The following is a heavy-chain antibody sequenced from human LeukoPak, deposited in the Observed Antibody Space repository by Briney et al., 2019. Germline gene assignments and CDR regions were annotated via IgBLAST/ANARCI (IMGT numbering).Heavy chain of an antibody. CDR1: GGSISSGGYY. Sequence: SQTLSLTCTVSGGSISSGGYYWSWIRQHPGKGLEWIGYTYYSGSTYYNPSLKSRVTISVDTSKNQFSLKLSSVTAADTAVYYCASEFVAGIAVAGTSGAFDIWGQGTMVTVSS. CDR3: ASEFVAGIAVAGTSGAFDI. V-gene: IGHV4-31*03. D-gene: IGHD6-19*01. J-gene: IGHJ3*02. CDR2: TYYSGST.